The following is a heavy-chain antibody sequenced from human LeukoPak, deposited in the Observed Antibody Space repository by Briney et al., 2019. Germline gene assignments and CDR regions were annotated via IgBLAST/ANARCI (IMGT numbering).Heavy chain of an antibody. CDR2: IYPGDSDT. CDR3: AGPHRAARPYDAFDI. V-gene: IGHV5-51*01. Sequence: GESLKISCKGSGYSFTSYWIGCMRQTPVKGLGWMGIIYPGDSDTRYSPPLPGQVTISAAESITTAYLQWSSLKAADTALYYCAGPHRAARPYDAFDIWGQGTMVTVSS. D-gene: IGHD6-6*01. CDR1: GYSFTSYW. J-gene: IGHJ3*02.